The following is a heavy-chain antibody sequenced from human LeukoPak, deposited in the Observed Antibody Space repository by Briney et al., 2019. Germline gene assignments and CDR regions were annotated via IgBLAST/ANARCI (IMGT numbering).Heavy chain of an antibody. CDR1: GFTFSSYA. Sequence: GGSLRLSCAASGFTFSSYAMSWVRQAPGKGLEWVSAISGSGGSTYYADSVKGRFTISRDNSKNTLYLQMNSLKTEDTAVYYCTRRQVDTAMDYFDYWGQGTLVTVSS. D-gene: IGHD5-18*01. CDR3: TRRQVDTAMDYFDY. CDR2: ISGSGGST. J-gene: IGHJ4*02. V-gene: IGHV3-23*01.